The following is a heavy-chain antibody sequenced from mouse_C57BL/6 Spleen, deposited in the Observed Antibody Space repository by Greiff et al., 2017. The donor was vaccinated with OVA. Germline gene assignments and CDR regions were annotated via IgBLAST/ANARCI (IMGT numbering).Heavy chain of an antibody. D-gene: IGHD1-1*01. J-gene: IGHJ4*01. CDR2: ISNGGGST. Sequence: DVMLVESGGGLVQPGGSLTLSCAASGFTFSDYYMYWVRQTPEKRLVWVAYISNGGGSTYYPDTVKGRFSLSRDNAKNTLYMQMSRLKSEDTAMYYCARHYYGSSYRYYAMDYWGQGTSVTVSS. V-gene: IGHV5-12*01. CDR3: ARHYYGSSYRYYAMDY. CDR1: GFTFSDYY.